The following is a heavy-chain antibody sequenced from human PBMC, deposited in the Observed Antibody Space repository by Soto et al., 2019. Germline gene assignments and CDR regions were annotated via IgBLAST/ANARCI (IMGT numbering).Heavy chain of an antibody. CDR2: MSWNRGSI. Sequence: GGSLRLSCVASGFTFDDFAMHWVRQAPGKGLEWVSGMSWNRGSIVYADSVKGRFTISRDNAKNSLYLQMNSLRPEDTALYYCANMYYYDSSGIFWGQGTMVTVSS. J-gene: IGHJ3*01. D-gene: IGHD3-22*01. V-gene: IGHV3-9*01. CDR3: ANMYYYDSSGIF. CDR1: GFTFDDFA.